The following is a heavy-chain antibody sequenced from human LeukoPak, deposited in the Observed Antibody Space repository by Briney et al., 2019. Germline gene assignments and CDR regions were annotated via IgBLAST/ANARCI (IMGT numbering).Heavy chain of an antibody. Sequence: ASVKVSCKASGYTFTSYAMNWVRQAPGQGLEWMGWINTNTGNPTYAQGFTGRFVFSLDTSVSTAYLQISSLKAEDTAVYYCAREASSGWYYYYYGMVVWGQGTTVTVSS. CDR1: GYTFTSYA. CDR3: AREASSGWYYYYYGMVV. V-gene: IGHV7-4-1*02. CDR2: INTNTGNP. J-gene: IGHJ6*02. D-gene: IGHD6-19*01.